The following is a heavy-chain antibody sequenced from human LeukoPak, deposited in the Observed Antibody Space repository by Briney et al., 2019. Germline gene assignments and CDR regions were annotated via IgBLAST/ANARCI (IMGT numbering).Heavy chain of an antibody. CDR1: GFTFDDYA. CDR3: ASRMDYDILTGPFDY. D-gene: IGHD3-9*01. V-gene: IGHV3-9*01. CDR2: ISWNSGSI. J-gene: IGHJ4*02. Sequence: PGRSLRLSCAASGFTFDDYAMHWVRQAPGKGLEWVSGISWNSGSIGYADSVKGRFTISRDNAKNSLYLQMNSLRAEDTALYYCASRMDYDILTGPFDYWGQGTLVTVSS.